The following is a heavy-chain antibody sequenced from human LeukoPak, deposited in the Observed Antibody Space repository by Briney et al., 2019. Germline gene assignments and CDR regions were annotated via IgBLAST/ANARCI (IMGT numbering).Heavy chain of an antibody. D-gene: IGHD6-6*01. V-gene: IGHV1-2*06. Sequence: ASVKVSCKASGYTFTGYYMHWVRQAPGQGLEWMGRINPNSGGTNYAQKFQGRVTMTRDTSISTAYMELSRLRPDDTAVYYCARARVAARPFGMDVWGQGTTVTVSS. CDR3: ARARVAARPFGMDV. CDR1: GYTFTGYY. CDR2: INPNSGGT. J-gene: IGHJ6*02.